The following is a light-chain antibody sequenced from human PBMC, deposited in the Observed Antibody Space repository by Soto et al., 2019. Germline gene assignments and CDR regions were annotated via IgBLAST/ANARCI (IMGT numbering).Light chain of an antibody. CDR2: DKS. V-gene: IGKV3-15*01. J-gene: IGKJ4*01. CDR3: QSYNNWPLT. CDR1: QGIGDT. Sequence: EIIMTQSPATLSVSPGEGVTLSCRASQGIGDTLAWYQHKPGQTPRIIIYDKSARATGVPARFSGSRSGTELTLTINRLQSEDFAVYYCQSYNNWPLTFGGGTKVDIK.